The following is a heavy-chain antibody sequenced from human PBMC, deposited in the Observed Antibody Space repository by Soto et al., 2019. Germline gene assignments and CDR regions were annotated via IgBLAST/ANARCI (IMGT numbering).Heavy chain of an antibody. CDR1: GYTFTSYY. J-gene: IGHJ3*02. CDR2: INPSGGST. V-gene: IGHV1-46*03. CDR3: ARGLAVAGTSLENYAFDI. Sequence: GASVKVSCKASGYTFTSYYMHWVRQAPGQGLGWMGIINPSGGSTSYAQKFQGRVTMTRDTSTSTVYMELSSLRSEDTAVYYCARGLAVAGTSLENYAFDIWGQGTMVTVSS. D-gene: IGHD6-19*01.